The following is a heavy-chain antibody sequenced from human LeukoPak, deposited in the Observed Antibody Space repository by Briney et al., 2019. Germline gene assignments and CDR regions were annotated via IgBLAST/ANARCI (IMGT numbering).Heavy chain of an antibody. Sequence: GGSLRLSCAASGFTFSSYGMHWVRQAPGKGLEWVAVIWYDGSNKYYADSVKGRFTISRDNSKNTLYLQMNSLRAEDTAVYYCARELKSTYYYDSSGYSGLGYWGQGTLVTVSS. CDR3: ARELKSTYYYDSSGYSGLGY. CDR1: GFTFSSYG. D-gene: IGHD3-22*01. CDR2: IWYDGSNK. V-gene: IGHV3-33*01. J-gene: IGHJ4*02.